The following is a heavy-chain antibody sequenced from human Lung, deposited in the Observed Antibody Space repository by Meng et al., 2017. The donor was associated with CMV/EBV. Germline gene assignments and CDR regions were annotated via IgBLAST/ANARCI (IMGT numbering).Heavy chain of an antibody. CDR3: ARDRNPAVAGTGLVD. J-gene: IGHJ4*02. CDR1: GGSIGSSGYY. V-gene: IGHV4-39*07. Sequence: GSLRLXXTVSGGSIGSSGYYWGWIRQPPGKGLEWIGAVYYSGTTYYNPSLKSRITISVDTSKNQFSLKLYSVTAADTAVYYCARDRNPAVAGTGLVDWGQGTXVNVAS. D-gene: IGHD6-19*01. CDR2: VYYSGTT.